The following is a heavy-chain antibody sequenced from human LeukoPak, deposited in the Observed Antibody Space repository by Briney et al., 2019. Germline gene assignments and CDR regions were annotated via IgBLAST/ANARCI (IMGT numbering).Heavy chain of an antibody. V-gene: IGHV3-48*02. D-gene: IGHD1-26*01. CDR3: ASSGSYRFDY. CDR2: IRSSSET. Sequence: PGGSLRLSCAASGFIFSQYSMNWVRQAPGKGLEWVSHIRSSSETFYADSVKGRFTISRDNAKNSLYLQMNSLRDEDTAVYYCASSGSYRFDYWGQGTLVTVSS. J-gene: IGHJ4*02. CDR1: GFIFSQYS.